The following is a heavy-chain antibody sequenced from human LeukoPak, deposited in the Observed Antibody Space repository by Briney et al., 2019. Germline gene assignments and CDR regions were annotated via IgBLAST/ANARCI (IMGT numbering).Heavy chain of an antibody. D-gene: IGHD6-13*01. CDR1: GYTFAAHY. V-gene: IGHV1-2*02. CDR2: IDPNNGDT. J-gene: IGHJ4*02. CDR3: TRGHGKSRQYLVDFDY. Sequence: ASVKVSCKASGYTFAAHYIHWVREAPGQGLAWMGWIDPNNGDTYYVQNFQGRVTMTSDTSNSTAFLDLSGLRSDDTAVYFCTRGHGKSRQYLVDFDYWGQGTLVSVSS.